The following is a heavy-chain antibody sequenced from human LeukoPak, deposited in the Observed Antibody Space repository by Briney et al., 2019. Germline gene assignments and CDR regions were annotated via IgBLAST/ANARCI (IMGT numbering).Heavy chain of an antibody. CDR1: GGSISSYY. V-gene: IGHV4-4*07. D-gene: IGHD2-21*02. J-gene: IGHJ3*02. CDR3: ASIVVVTAADPSDAFDI. Sequence: SETLSLTXTVSGGSISSYYWSWIRQPVGKGLEWIGRIYTSGSTNYNPSLKSRVTMSVDTSKNQFSLKLSSVTAADTAVYYCASIVVVTAADPSDAFDIWGQGTMVTVSS. CDR2: IYTSGST.